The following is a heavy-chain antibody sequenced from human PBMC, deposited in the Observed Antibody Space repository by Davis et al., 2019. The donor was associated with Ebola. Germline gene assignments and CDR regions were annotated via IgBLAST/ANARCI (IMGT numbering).Heavy chain of an antibody. V-gene: IGHV3-7*03. CDR2: IKQDGSEK. Sequence: ETLSLTCAVYGGSFSGYYWSWIRQPPGKGLEWVANIKQDGSEKYYVDSVKGRFTISRDNAKNSLYLQMNSLRAEDTAVYYCARDSHYDYVWGSYRSNWFDPWGQGTLVTVSS. D-gene: IGHD3-16*02. J-gene: IGHJ5*02. CDR1: GGSFSGYY. CDR3: ARDSHYDYVWGSYRSNWFDP.